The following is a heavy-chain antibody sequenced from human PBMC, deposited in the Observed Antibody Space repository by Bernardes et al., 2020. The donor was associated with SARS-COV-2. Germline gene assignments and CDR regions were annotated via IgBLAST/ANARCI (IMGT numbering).Heavy chain of an antibody. CDR3: AHRRPRTWEGDWFDP. Sequence: SGPTLMKPTQTLTLTCTLSGFSLTTSGVAVAWIRQTPGKALEWLALLCSGDDKRYHPSLKSRLTITKDTSKNQVVLTVTNVDPLDTATYYCAHRRPRTWEGDWFDPWGQGTLVIVSS. CDR2: LCSGDDK. CDR1: GFSLTTSGVA. J-gene: IGHJ5*02. D-gene: IGHD1-26*01. V-gene: IGHV2-5*02.